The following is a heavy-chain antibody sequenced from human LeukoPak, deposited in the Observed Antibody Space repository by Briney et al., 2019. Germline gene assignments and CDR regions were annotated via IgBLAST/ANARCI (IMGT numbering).Heavy chain of an antibody. J-gene: IGHJ6*02. CDR1: GGSISSSGFY. Sequence: PSETLSLTCTVSGGSISSSGFYWGWIRQPPGKGLEWIGSIYYSGSTYYDPSLKNRVTTSVDTSKNQFSLKLSSVTAADTAVYYCARSPYSSSWYLGYYGMDVWGQGTTVTVSS. D-gene: IGHD6-13*01. V-gene: IGHV4-39*07. CDR3: ARSPYSSSWYLGYYGMDV. CDR2: IYYSGST.